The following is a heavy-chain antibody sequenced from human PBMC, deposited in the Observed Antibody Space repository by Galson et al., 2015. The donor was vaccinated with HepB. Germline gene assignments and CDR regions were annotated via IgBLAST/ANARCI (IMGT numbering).Heavy chain of an antibody. Sequence: SLRLSCAASGLDFNDAWMNWVRQAPGKGLEWVGRIKSKAAGGTTDSAAPVKGRFSVSRDDSKSTVYLEMNSLKTEDTAVYYCTADLPGGVSDFFDYWGQGSLVTVSS. D-gene: IGHD3-16*01. J-gene: IGHJ4*01. CDR3: TADLPGGVSDFFDY. V-gene: IGHV3-15*01. CDR1: GLDFNDAW. CDR2: IKSKAAGGTT.